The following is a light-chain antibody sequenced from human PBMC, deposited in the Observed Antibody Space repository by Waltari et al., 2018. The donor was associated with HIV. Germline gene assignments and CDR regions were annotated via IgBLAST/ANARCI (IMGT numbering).Light chain of an antibody. CDR1: SFEAGIYNF. Sequence: HSALTQPASVSGSPGQSVTISCSGISFEAGIYNFVSWYQQHPAQAPRRILYGVVNRSPGPPYRFSGSKSGDTASLTISCLQSDDEAYYYCATHSTTDFFLFGGGTKLTVL. J-gene: IGLJ2*01. CDR3: ATHSTTDFFL. V-gene: IGLV2-14*01. CDR2: GVV.